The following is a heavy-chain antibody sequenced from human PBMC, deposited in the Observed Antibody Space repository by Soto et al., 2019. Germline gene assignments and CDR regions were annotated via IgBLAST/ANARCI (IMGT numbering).Heavy chain of an antibody. CDR2: ISGSGGST. D-gene: IGHD2-15*01. CDR3: AKAGGYCSGGSCYYFDY. CDR1: GFTFSSYA. J-gene: IGHJ4*02. Sequence: EVQLLESGGGLVQPGGSLRLSCAASGFTFSSYAMSWVRQAPGKGLERVSAISGSGGSTYYADSVKVRFTISRDNSKNTLYQQMNSMRAEDTAVYYCAKAGGYCSGGSCYYFDYWGQGTLVTVSS. V-gene: IGHV3-23*01.